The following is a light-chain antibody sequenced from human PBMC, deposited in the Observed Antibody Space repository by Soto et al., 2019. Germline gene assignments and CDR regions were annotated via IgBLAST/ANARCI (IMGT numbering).Light chain of an antibody. CDR2: HAS. V-gene: IGKV3-15*01. CDR1: QSVSTY. CDR3: QQYNSWPPT. Sequence: IVLTQSPATLSVSPWERVTLSCRASQSVSTYLAWHQQRPGQAPRLLIYHASTRATGIPARFSGSGSGTELTLTISSLQSEDFAVYYCQQYNSWPPTFGQGTRLEIK. J-gene: IGKJ5*01.